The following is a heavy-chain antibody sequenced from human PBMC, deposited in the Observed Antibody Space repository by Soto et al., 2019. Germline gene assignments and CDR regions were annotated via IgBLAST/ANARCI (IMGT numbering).Heavy chain of an antibody. CDR2: MNPNSGNT. V-gene: IGHV1-8*01. CDR3: ATNIIAYDYGDYASFDY. D-gene: IGHD4-17*01. Sequence: QVQLVQSGAEVKKPGASVKVSCKASGYTFTSYDINWVRQATGQGLEWMGWMNPNSGNTGYAQKFQGRVTMTRNTSISTAYMELSSLRSEDTAVYYCATNIIAYDYGDYASFDYWGQGTLVTVSS. J-gene: IGHJ4*02. CDR1: GYTFTSYD.